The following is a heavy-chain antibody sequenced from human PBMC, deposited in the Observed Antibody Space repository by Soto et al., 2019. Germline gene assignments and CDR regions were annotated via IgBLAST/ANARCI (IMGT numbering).Heavy chain of an antibody. CDR2: IYSGGST. V-gene: IGHV3-66*01. Sequence: GGSLRLSCAASGFIFSSYAMSWVRQAPGKGLEWVSIIYSGGSTYYADSVKGRFTISRDNSKNTLYLQMNSLRAEDTAVYYCTRGYCDYWGQGTLVTVSS. CDR1: GFIFSSYA. D-gene: IGHD2-15*01. CDR3: TRGYCDY. J-gene: IGHJ4*02.